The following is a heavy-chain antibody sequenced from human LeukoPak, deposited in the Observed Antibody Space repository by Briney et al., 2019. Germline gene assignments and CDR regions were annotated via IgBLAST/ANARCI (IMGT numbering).Heavy chain of an antibody. CDR1: GGSINNYY. Sequence: PSETLFLTCTVSGGSINNYYWSWIRQPPGKGLEWIGYIFYSGSTNYNPSLKSRVTISVDASKNQFSLKLSSVTAADTAIYYCAGTTVVTNFDYWGQGTLVTVSS. J-gene: IGHJ4*02. CDR2: IFYSGST. D-gene: IGHD4-23*01. V-gene: IGHV4-59*01. CDR3: AGTTVVTNFDY.